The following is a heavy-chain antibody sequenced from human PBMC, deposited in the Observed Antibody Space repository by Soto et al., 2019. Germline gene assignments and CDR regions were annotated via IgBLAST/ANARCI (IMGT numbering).Heavy chain of an antibody. D-gene: IGHD3-10*01. J-gene: IGHJ5*02. CDR3: AAVALVVRGVIPLDP. CDR1: GFTFTSSA. CDR2: IVVGSGNT. V-gene: IGHV1-58*01. Sequence: GASVKVSCKASGFTFTSSAVQWVRQARGQRLEWIGWIVVGSGNTNYVQKFQERVTITRDMSTSTAYMELSSLRSEDTAVYYCAAVALVVRGVIPLDPWGQGTLVTVSS.